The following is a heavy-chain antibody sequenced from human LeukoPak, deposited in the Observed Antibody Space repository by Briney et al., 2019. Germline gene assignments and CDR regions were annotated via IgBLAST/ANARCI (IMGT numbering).Heavy chain of an antibody. J-gene: IGHJ4*02. Sequence: ASVKVSCKASGYTFTSYDINWVRQATGQGLEWMGGIIPIFGTANYAQKFQGRVTITADESTSTAYMELSSLRSEDTAVYYCVRVEAVTFGGATDWGQGTLVTVSS. V-gene: IGHV1-69*13. CDR3: VRVEAVTFGGATD. CDR2: IIPIFGTA. CDR1: GYTFTSYD. D-gene: IGHD3-16*01.